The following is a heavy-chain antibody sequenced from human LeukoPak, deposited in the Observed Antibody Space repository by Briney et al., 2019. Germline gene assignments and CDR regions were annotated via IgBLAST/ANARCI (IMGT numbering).Heavy chain of an antibody. CDR1: GFTFSSYA. CDR3: AREYYDLYYYYYGMDV. V-gene: IGHV3-30-3*01. CDR2: ISYDGSNK. D-gene: IGHD3-22*01. Sequence: GGSLRLSCAASGFTFSSYALHWVRQAPGKGLEWVAVISYDGSNKYYADSVKGRFTISRDNHKNTLYLQMNSLRAEDTAVYYCAREYYDLYYYYYGMDVWGQGTTVTVSS. J-gene: IGHJ6*02.